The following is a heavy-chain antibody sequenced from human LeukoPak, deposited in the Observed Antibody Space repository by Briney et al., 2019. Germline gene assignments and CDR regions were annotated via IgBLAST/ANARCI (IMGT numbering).Heavy chain of an antibody. CDR1: GFTFSSYW. CDR3: AKQSSPSYMGYFQH. CDR2: INSDGSST. J-gene: IGHJ1*01. Sequence: GGSLRLSCAASGFTFSSYWMHWVRQAPGKGLVWVSRINSDGSSTSYADSVKGRFTISRDNSKNTLYLQMNSLRAEDTAVYYCAKQSSPSYMGYFQHWGQATLVTVSS. V-gene: IGHV3-74*01. D-gene: IGHD1-26*01.